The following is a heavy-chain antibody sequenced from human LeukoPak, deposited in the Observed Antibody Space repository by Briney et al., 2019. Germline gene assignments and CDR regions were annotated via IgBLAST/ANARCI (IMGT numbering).Heavy chain of an antibody. D-gene: IGHD2-2*01. Sequence: SETLSLTCTVSNGDINNYYWSWVRQPPGKGVEWIGYLYYRGSTKYNPSLKSRVTISIDTSNDQVSLRLNSLTAADTAVYYCARSESGVQYFQHYFYIDAWGKGTTVTVSS. CDR2: LYYRGST. V-gene: IGHV4-59*01. CDR1: NGDINNYY. CDR3: ARSESGVQYFQHYFYIDA. J-gene: IGHJ6*03.